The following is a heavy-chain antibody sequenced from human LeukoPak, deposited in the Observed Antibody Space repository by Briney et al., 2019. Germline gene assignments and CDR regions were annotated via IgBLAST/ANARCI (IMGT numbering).Heavy chain of an antibody. V-gene: IGHV3-7*01. CDR1: GFTFSSYW. J-gene: IGHJ4*02. CDR2: IKQDGSEK. D-gene: IGHD3-22*01. Sequence: PGGSLRLSCAASGFTFSSYWMSWVRQAPGKGLEWVANIKQDGSEKYYVDSVKDRFTISRDNAKNSLYLQMNSLRAEDTAVYYCATRDLYYYDSSGYYPFGYWGQGTLVTVSS. CDR3: ATRDLYYYDSSGYYPFGY.